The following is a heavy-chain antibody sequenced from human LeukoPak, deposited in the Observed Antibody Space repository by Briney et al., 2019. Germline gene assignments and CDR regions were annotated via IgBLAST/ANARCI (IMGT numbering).Heavy chain of an antibody. CDR3: ARESPYGDYDFRGYYFDY. V-gene: IGHV3-53*01. J-gene: IGHJ4*02. Sequence: GGTLRLSCAASGFTVSSNYMSWVRQAPGKGLEWVSVIYSGGSTYYADSVKGRFTISRDNSKNTLYLQMNSLRAEDTAVYYCARESPYGDYDFRGYYFDYWGQGTLVTVSS. CDR2: IYSGGST. D-gene: IGHD4-17*01. CDR1: GFTVSSNY.